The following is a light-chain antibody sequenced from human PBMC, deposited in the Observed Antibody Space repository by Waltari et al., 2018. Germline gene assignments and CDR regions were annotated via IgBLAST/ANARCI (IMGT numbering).Light chain of an antibody. Sequence: QSALTQPASVSGSPGQSITISCTGTSSDVGNYKCVSWYQQHPGKAPKPMIYAVSKRPSGVSGRFSGSKSGDMASLTISGLQPEDEAEYFCSSYAGSSKGVFGGGTKVTVL. CDR1: SSDVGNYKC. V-gene: IGLV2-23*02. CDR3: SSYAGSSKGV. CDR2: AVS. J-gene: IGLJ2*01.